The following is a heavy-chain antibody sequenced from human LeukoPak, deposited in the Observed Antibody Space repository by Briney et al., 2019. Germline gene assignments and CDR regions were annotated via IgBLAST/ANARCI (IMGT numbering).Heavy chain of an antibody. D-gene: IGHD4-23*01. V-gene: IGHV1-69*13. CDR3: ARENLFDYGGSSSAFDI. J-gene: IGHJ3*02. CDR1: GGTFRSYA. CDR2: IIPIFGTA. Sequence: SVKVSCKASGGTFRSYAISWVRQAPGQGLEWMGGIIPIFGTANYAQKFQGRVTITADESTSTAYMELSSLRSEDTAVYYCARENLFDYGGSSSAFDIWGQGTMVTVSS.